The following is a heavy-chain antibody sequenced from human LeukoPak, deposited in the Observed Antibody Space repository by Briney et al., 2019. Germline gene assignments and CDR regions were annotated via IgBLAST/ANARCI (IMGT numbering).Heavy chain of an antibody. V-gene: IGHV4-59*11. CDR1: GGSISSHY. D-gene: IGHD3-22*01. J-gene: IGHJ4*02. CDR2: IYYSGST. Sequence: SETLSLTCTVSGGSISSHYWSWIRQPPGKGLEWIGYIYYSGSTNYNPSLKSRVTISVDTSKNQFSLKLSSVTAADTAVYYCARVIGSSGYYYEAYFDYWGQGTLVTVSS. CDR3: ARVIGSSGYYYEAYFDY.